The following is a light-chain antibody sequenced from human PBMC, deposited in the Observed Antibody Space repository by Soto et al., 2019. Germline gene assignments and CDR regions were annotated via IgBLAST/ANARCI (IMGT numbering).Light chain of an antibody. CDR2: GAS. CDR1: QSVSSSY. CDR3: QQYGSSPPIT. J-gene: IGKJ5*01. Sequence: EIVLTQSPGTLSLSPGERATLSCRASQSVSSSYLAWYQQKPGQAPRLLIYGASSRATGIPDRFSGSGSGTDFPLTISRLEPEDFAVYYCQQYGSSPPITFGLGTRLEIK. V-gene: IGKV3-20*01.